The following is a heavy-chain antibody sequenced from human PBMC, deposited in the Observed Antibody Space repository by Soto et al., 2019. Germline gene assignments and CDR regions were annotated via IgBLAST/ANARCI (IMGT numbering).Heavy chain of an antibody. J-gene: IGHJ4*02. CDR1: GFTFSSYA. Sequence: GGSLRLSCAASGFTFSSYAMSWVRQAPGKGLEWVSAISGSGGSTYYADSVKGRFTISRDNSKNTLYLQMNSLRAEDTAVYYCAKDRAGPRRDGYTAPFGYWGQGTLVTVSP. CDR3: AKDRAGPRRDGYTAPFGY. D-gene: IGHD5-12*01. V-gene: IGHV3-23*01. CDR2: ISGSGGST.